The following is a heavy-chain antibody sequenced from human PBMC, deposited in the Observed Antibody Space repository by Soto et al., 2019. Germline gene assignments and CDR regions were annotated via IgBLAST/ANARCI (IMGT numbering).Heavy chain of an antibody. CDR2: IIPIFGTA. J-gene: IGHJ5*02. V-gene: IGHV1-69*13. CDR1: GGTFSSYA. CDR3: ARGQPFPNWFDP. Sequence: ASVKVSCKXSGGTFSSYAISWVRQAPGQGLEWMGGIIPIFGTANYAQKFQGRVTITADESTSTAYMELSSLRSEDTAVYYCARGQPFPNWFDPWGQGTLVTVSS. D-gene: IGHD2-2*01.